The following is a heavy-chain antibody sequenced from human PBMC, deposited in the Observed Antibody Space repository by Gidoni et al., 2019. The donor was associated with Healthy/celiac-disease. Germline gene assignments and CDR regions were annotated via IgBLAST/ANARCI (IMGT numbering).Heavy chain of an antibody. CDR2: IYTSGST. CDR3: ARDGQLWLGFDY. J-gene: IGHJ4*02. D-gene: IGHD5-18*01. V-gene: IGHV4-4*07. CDR1: GGSISSYS. Sequence: QVQLQESGPGMGKPSETLSLTCTVAGGSISSYSWSWIRQPAGKGLEWIGRIYTSGSTNYNPSLKSRVTMSVDTSKNQFSLKLSSVTAADTAVYYCARDGQLWLGFDYWGQGTLVTVSS.